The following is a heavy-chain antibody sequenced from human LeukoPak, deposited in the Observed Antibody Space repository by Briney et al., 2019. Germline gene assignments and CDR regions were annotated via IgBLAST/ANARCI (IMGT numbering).Heavy chain of an antibody. D-gene: IGHD6-13*01. CDR3: ARDFGPSGYSSR. CDR1: GFTFSSCG. J-gene: IGHJ4*02. V-gene: IGHV3-30*02. CDR2: IRYDGSNK. Sequence: GGSLRLSCAASGFTFSSCGMHWVRLAPRKGRGWAAFIRYDGSNKYYADSVKGRFTVSRDDSKNTLYLQMNSLRAEDTAVYYCARDFGPSGYSSRWGQGTLVTVSS.